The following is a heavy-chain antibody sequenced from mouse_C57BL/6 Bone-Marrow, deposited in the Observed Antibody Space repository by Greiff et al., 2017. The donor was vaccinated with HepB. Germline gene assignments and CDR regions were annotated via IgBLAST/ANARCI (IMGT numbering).Heavy chain of an antibody. V-gene: IGHV1-4*01. Sequence: QVQLQQSGAELARPGASVKMSCKASGYTFTSYTMHWVKQRPGQGLEWIGYINPSSGYTQYNQKFKDKATLTAYKSSSTAYMQLSSLTSEDSAVYYCARRGYYGSWGYAMDYWGQGTSVTVSS. CDR1: GYTFTSYT. CDR2: INPSSGYT. J-gene: IGHJ4*01. D-gene: IGHD1-1*01. CDR3: ARRGYYGSWGYAMDY.